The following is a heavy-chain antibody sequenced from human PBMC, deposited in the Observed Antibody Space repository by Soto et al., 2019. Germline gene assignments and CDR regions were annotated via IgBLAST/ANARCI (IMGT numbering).Heavy chain of an antibody. D-gene: IGHD3-22*01. Sequence: GGSLRLSCAASGFTFSGHVMSWVRQAAGKGLEWVSGISGGGDTTFYADSVKGRFIISGDNSKNTLYLQMNTLRAEDTAVYYCATDSSGYYYPHPFDYWGQGTLVTVSS. CDR1: GFTFSGHV. J-gene: IGHJ4*02. CDR3: ATDSSGYYYPHPFDY. V-gene: IGHV3-23*01. CDR2: ISGGGDTT.